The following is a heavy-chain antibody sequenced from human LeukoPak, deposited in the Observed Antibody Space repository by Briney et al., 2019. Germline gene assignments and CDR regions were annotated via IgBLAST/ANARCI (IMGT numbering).Heavy chain of an antibody. Sequence: GSLRLSCAASGFTFSSYSMNWVRQAPGKGLEWVSSISGSSSYIYYADSVKGRFTISRDNAKNSLYLQMNSLRAEDTAVYYCARAGSTDHYMDVWGKGTTVTVSS. CDR3: ARAGSTDHYMDV. D-gene: IGHD6-13*01. CDR2: ISGSSSYI. CDR1: GFTFSSYS. J-gene: IGHJ6*03. V-gene: IGHV3-21*01.